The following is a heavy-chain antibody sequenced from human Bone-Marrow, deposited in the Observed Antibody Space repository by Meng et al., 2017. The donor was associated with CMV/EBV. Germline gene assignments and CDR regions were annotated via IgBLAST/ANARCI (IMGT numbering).Heavy chain of an antibody. V-gene: IGHV3-30*09. Sequence: GASLKISCAASGFTFSSYGMHWVRQAPGQGLEWLTFIAYDGYDKYYADSVKGRFAISRDNSKNTLHLQMGGLRPEDTAVYYCARADVVIIPAATTGDFWGQGTLVTVSS. J-gene: IGHJ4*02. CDR1: GFTFSSYG. CDR2: IAYDGYDK. D-gene: IGHD2-2*01. CDR3: ARADVVIIPAATTGDF.